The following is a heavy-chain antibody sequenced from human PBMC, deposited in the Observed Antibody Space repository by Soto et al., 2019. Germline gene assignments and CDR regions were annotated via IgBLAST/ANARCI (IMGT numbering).Heavy chain of an antibody. CDR2: ISAYNGNT. CDR1: GYTFTSYG. CDR3: AREVSSVMVRGVSWFDP. D-gene: IGHD3-10*01. V-gene: IGHV1-18*01. Sequence: GASVKVSCKASGYTFTSYGISWVRQAPGQGLEWMGWISAYNGNTNYAQKLQGRVTMTTDTSTSTAYMELRRLRSDDTAVYYCAREVSSVMVRGVSWFDPWGQGTLVTVSS. J-gene: IGHJ5*02.